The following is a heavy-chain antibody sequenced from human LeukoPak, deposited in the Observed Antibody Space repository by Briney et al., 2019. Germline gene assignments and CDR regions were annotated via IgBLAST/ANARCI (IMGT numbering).Heavy chain of an antibody. Sequence: SETLSLTCAVSGGSISSGLHSWSWIRQPPGKGLEWIGYIYHGGSSYYNPSLKSRFTLSLDRSKNQFSLRLSSVSASDTGVYYCARRTQIVSTGGHVYDYWGQGTLVTVSS. J-gene: IGHJ4*02. CDR2: IYHGGSS. V-gene: IGHV4-30-2*01. CDR3: ARRTQIVSTGGHVYDY. CDR1: GGSISSGLHS. D-gene: IGHD2-8*02.